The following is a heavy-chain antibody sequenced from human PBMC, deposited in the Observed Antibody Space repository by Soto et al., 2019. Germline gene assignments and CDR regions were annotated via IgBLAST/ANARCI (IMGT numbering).Heavy chain of an antibody. V-gene: IGHV1-18*01. CDR2: ISAYNGNT. CDR3: AREPSGSYYHYYYYCGMDV. Sequence: ASVKVSCEASGYTFTSYGISWVRQAPGQEHEWMGWISAYNGNTNYAQKLQGRVTMTTDTSTSTAYMELRSLRSDGTAVYYCAREPSGSYYHYYYYCGMDVWGQGTTVTVSS. CDR1: GYTFTSYG. D-gene: IGHD3-10*01. J-gene: IGHJ6*02.